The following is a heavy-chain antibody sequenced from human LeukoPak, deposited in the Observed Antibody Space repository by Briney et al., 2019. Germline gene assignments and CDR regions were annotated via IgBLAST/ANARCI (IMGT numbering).Heavy chain of an antibody. D-gene: IGHD3-22*01. V-gene: IGHV3-11*04. CDR3: ARDYYDSSGFYYFDY. CDR2: ISSSGSTI. CDR1: GFTFSGYY. J-gene: IGHJ4*02. Sequence: GGSLRLSCAASGFTFSGYYMSWIRQAPGKGLEWVSYISSSGSTIYYADSVKGRFTISRDNAKNSLYLQMNSLRAEGTAVYYCARDYYDSSGFYYFDYWGQGTLVTVSS.